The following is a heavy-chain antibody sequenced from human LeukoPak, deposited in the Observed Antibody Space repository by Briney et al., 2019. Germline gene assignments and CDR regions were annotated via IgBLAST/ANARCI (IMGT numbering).Heavy chain of an antibody. D-gene: IGHD2-15*01. Sequence: PGGSLRLSCAASGFTFSSYSMNWVRQAPGKGLEWVSYISSSSSTIYYADSVKGRFTISRDNAKNSLYLQMNSLRAEDTAVYYCAREDPGYVPHPGNAFDIWGQGTMVTVSS. CDR2: ISSSSSTI. CDR1: GFTFSSYS. V-gene: IGHV3-48*01. J-gene: IGHJ3*02. CDR3: AREDPGYVPHPGNAFDI.